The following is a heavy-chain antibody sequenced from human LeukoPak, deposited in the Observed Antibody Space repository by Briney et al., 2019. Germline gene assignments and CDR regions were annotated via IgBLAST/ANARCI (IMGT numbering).Heavy chain of an antibody. J-gene: IGHJ4*02. V-gene: IGHV4-38-2*02. CDR1: GYSISSDYY. CDR3: AMDHYNDCWFKY. CDR2: FYHSKST. Sequence: PSETPSLTCTVSGYSISSDYYWGWIRQPPGKGLEWIGSFYHSKSTYYNPSLKSRVTISVDTSKNQFSLKLSSVTAADTAVYYCAMDHYNDCWFKYWGQGTLVTVSS. D-gene: IGHD3-10*01.